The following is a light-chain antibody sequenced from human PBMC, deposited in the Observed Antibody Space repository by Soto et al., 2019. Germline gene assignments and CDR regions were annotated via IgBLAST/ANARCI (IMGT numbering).Light chain of an antibody. Sequence: DIPMPQSPSTLSASVGDRVTITCRASQSISRWLARYQQKPGKAPNLLIYKASSLESGVPSRFSGSGSGTSFTLTISSLQPDGFGTYYYQQYSGDSLAFGGGNKVFIK. CDR1: QSISRW. CDR2: KAS. J-gene: IGKJ4*01. V-gene: IGKV1-5*03. CDR3: QQYSGDSLA.